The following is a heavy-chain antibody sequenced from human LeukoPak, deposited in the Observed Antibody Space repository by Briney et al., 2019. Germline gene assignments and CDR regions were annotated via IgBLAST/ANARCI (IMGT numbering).Heavy chain of an antibody. Sequence: GGSLRLSCAASGFTFSSYSMNWVRQAPGKGLEWVPSISSSSSYIYYADPVKGRFTISRDNAKNSLYLQMNSLRAEDTAVYYCARDPTTVTSGYFDYWGQGTLVTVSS. CDR1: GFTFSSYS. J-gene: IGHJ4*02. CDR3: ARDPTTVTSGYFDY. D-gene: IGHD4-17*01. V-gene: IGHV3-21*01. CDR2: ISSSSSYI.